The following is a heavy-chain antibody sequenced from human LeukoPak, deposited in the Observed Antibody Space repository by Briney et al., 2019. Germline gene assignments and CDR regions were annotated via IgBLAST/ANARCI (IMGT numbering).Heavy chain of an antibody. CDR1: GFTFSSYA. J-gene: IGHJ4*02. V-gene: IGHV3-30*04. CDR3: ARELSV. D-gene: IGHD4/OR15-4a*01. Sequence: GGSLRLSCAASGFTFSSYAMHWVRQAPGKGLEWVAVISYDGSNKYYADSVKGRFTISRDSSKNTLYLQMNSLRAEDAAVYYCARELSVWGQGTLVTVSS. CDR2: ISYDGSNK.